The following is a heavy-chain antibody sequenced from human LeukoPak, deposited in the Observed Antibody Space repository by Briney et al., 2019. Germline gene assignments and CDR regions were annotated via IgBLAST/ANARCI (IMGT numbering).Heavy chain of an antibody. D-gene: IGHD6-13*01. J-gene: IGHJ2*01. Sequence: SETLSLTCTVSDGSISGYYWSWIRQPPGKRLEWIGYIYYSGSTDYNPSLKSRVSMSIDMSKNQFSLKLSSVTAADTAVYYCASSRFWQQLNWYFDLWGRGTLVTVSS. V-gene: IGHV4-59*08. CDR1: DGSISGYY. CDR3: ASSRFWQQLNWYFDL. CDR2: IYYSGST.